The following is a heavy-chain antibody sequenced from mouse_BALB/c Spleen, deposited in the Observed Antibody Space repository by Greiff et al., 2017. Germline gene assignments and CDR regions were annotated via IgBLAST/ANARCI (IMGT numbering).Heavy chain of an antibody. Sequence: EVQLVESGGDLVKPGGSLKLSCAASGFTFSSYGMSWVRQTPDKRLEWVATISSGGSYTYYPDSVKGRFTISRDNAKNTLYLQMSSLKSEDTAMYYCARIYYDYETGYFDVWGAGTTVTVSS. D-gene: IGHD2-4*01. J-gene: IGHJ1*01. CDR2: ISSGGSYT. CDR1: GFTFSSYG. V-gene: IGHV5-6*01. CDR3: ARIYYDYETGYFDV.